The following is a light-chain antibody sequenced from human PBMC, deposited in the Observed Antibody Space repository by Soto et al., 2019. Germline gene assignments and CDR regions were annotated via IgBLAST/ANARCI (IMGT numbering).Light chain of an antibody. Sequence: QSALTQPPSASGSPGQSVTISCTGTSSDVGGYNYVSWYQQHPGKAPKVMIYEVSKRPSGVPDRFSGSKSGNTASLTVSGLQAEDEADYHCISYAGNNNLVFGGGTKLTVL. V-gene: IGLV2-8*01. CDR1: SSDVGGYNY. CDR2: EVS. J-gene: IGLJ2*01. CDR3: ISYAGNNNLV.